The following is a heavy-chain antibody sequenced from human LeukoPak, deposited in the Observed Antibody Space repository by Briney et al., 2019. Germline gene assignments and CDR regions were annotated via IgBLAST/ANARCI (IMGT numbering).Heavy chain of an antibody. Sequence: PGGSLRLSCAASGFTFSSYWMSWVRQAPGKGLEWVANIKQDGSEKYYVDSVKGRFTISRDNAKNSLYLQMNSLRADDTAVYYCARMPLPYYYYYYMDVWGKGTTVTVSS. CDR1: GFTFSSYW. CDR2: IKQDGSEK. J-gene: IGHJ6*03. CDR3: ARMPLPYYYYYYMDV. V-gene: IGHV3-7*01. D-gene: IGHD2-2*01.